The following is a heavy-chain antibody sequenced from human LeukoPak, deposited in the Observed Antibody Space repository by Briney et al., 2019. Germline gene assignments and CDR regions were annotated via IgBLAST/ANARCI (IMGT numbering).Heavy chain of an antibody. CDR3: ARTYSSPYFDY. J-gene: IGHJ4*02. Sequence: GGSLRLSCAASGFTFSNYWMSWVRQAPGKGLEWVANIKQDGSEKYYVDSVKGRFTISRDNAKNSLYLQMNSLRAEDTAVYYCARTYSSPYFDYWGQGTLVTVSS. CDR2: IKQDGSEK. V-gene: IGHV3-7*01. CDR1: GFTFSNYW. D-gene: IGHD6-13*01.